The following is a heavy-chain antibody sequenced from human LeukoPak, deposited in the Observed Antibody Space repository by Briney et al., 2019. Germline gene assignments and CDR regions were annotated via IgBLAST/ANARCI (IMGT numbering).Heavy chain of an antibody. D-gene: IGHD3-10*01. CDR3: ARSGLATCHY. Sequence: PGGSLRLSCQASGFIFTDYAISWVRQAPGKGLEWVSSINNGAGDTFFADSVKGRFTISRDDSRGMVYLQMNSLTAEDTAVYYCARSGLATCHYWGQGTLVTVSS. J-gene: IGHJ4*02. V-gene: IGHV3-23*01. CDR1: GFIFTDYA. CDR2: INNGAGDT.